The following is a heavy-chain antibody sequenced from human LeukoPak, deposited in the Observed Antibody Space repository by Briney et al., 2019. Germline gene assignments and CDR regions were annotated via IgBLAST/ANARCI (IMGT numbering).Heavy chain of an antibody. CDR1: GVTFKIYS. Sequence: GGSLRLSCAASGVTFKIYSMNWVRQAPGKGLEWVSSISSSSSHMYYADSVKGRFTISRDNAKNSLYLQMNTLRAEDTAVYYCARDDTSVHFFDYWGQGTLVTVSS. D-gene: IGHD1-1*01. CDR2: ISSSSSHM. CDR3: ARDDTSVHFFDY. V-gene: IGHV3-21*01. J-gene: IGHJ4*02.